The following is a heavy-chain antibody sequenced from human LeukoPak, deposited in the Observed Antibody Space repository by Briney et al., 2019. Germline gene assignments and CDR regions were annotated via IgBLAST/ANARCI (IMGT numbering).Heavy chain of an antibody. V-gene: IGHV3-23*01. CDR2: ISGSGGST. J-gene: IGHJ4*02. CDR3: AKIGYKDLVGTIHFDY. Sequence: GGSLRLSCAASGFTFSSYAMTWVRQPPGKGLEWVSAISGSGGSTYYADSVKGRFTISRDNSKNTLYLQMNSLRAEDTAVYYCAKIGYKDLVGTIHFDYWGQGTLVTVPS. CDR1: GFTFSSYA. D-gene: IGHD1-26*01.